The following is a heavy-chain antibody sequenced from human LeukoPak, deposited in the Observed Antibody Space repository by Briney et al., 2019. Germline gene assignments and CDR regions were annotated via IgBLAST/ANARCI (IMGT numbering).Heavy chain of an antibody. CDR3: ARSLIPGRWYFDL. CDR2: ISGSGGST. D-gene: IGHD3-16*01. Sequence: GGSLRLSCAASGFTFSSYAMSWVRQAPGKGLEWVSAISGSGGSTYYGDSVKGRFTISRDNPMNTLYLQMNGLRPDDTAVYYCARSLIPGRWYFDLWGRGTLVTVSS. J-gene: IGHJ2*01. CDR1: GFTFSSYA. V-gene: IGHV3-23*01.